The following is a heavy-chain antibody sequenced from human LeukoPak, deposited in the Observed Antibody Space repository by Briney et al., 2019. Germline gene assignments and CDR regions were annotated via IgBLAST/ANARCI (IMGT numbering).Heavy chain of an antibody. CDR1: GFTFSSYA. CDR3: AKDRRIAAVGPRRTINSWFDP. D-gene: IGHD6-13*01. J-gene: IGHJ5*02. Sequence: GGSLRLSCAASGFTFSSYAMTWVRQAPGKGLEWVSSISGSGDRTYYADSVKGRFTISRDNSKSTLYLQMDSLRAEDTAVYYCAKDRRIAAVGPRRTINSWFDPWGQGTLVTVSS. V-gene: IGHV3-23*01. CDR2: ISGSGDRT.